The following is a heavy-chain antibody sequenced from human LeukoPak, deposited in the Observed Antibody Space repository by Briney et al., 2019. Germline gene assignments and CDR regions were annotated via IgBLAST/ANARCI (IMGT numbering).Heavy chain of an antibody. Sequence: GGSLRLSCAASGFTFSSYSMNWVRQAPGKGLEWVSSISSSSSYIYYADSVKGRFTISRDNAKNSLYLQMNSLRAEDTAVYYCARAYCSGGSCYSGYYYMDVWGKGTTVTVSS. CDR1: GFTFSSYS. J-gene: IGHJ6*03. CDR3: ARAYCSGGSCYSGYYYMDV. D-gene: IGHD2-15*01. V-gene: IGHV3-21*01. CDR2: ISSSSSYI.